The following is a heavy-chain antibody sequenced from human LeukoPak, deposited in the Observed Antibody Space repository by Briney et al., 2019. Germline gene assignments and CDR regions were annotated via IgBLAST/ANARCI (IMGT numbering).Heavy chain of an antibody. CDR1: GGTFSSYA. V-gene: IGHV1-69*05. CDR2: IIPIFGTA. D-gene: IGHD4-23*01. J-gene: IGHJ3*02. CDR3: ARPRYGGNPEGDAFDI. Sequence: ASVKVSCKASGGTFSSYAISWVRQAPGQGLEWMGRIIPIFGTANYAQKFQGRVTITTDESTSTAYMELSSLRSEDTAVYYCARPRYGGNPEGDAFDIWGQGTMVTVSS.